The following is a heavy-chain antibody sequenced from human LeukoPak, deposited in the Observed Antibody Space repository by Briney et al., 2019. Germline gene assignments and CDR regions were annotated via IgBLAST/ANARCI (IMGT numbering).Heavy chain of an antibody. CDR2: IRRKAHGGTT. CDR1: GFTFGDYA. CDR3: TRVTYYYDNSGYFHFDP. V-gene: IGHV3-49*04. D-gene: IGHD3-22*01. Sequence: GGSLRLSCTTSGFTFGDYAMSWVRQAPGKGLEWVSFIRRKAHGGTTEHAASVKGRFSSSRDDSKSIAYLQMNSLKTEDTAVYFCTRVTYYYDNSGYFHFDPWGQGSLVTVSS. J-gene: IGHJ5*02.